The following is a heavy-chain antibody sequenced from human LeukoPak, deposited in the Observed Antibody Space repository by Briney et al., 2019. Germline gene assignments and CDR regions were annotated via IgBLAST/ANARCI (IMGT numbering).Heavy chain of an antibody. CDR3: ARDVGSSGWYYFDY. CDR2: IYYSGST. J-gene: IGHJ4*02. D-gene: IGHD6-19*01. V-gene: IGHV4-59*01. Sequence: PSETLSLTCTVSGGSISNYYWSWIRQPPGKGLEWIGYIYYSGSTNYNPSLKSRVTISVDTSKNQSSLKLSSVTAADTAVYYCARDVGSSGWYYFDYWGQGTLVTVSS. CDR1: GGSISNYY.